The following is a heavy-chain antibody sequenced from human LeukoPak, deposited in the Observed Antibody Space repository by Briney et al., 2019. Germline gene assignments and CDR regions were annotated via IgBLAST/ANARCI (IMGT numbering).Heavy chain of an antibody. D-gene: IGHD7-27*01. CDR1: GFTFSSYS. CDR3: ARGITGGRTGFDY. CDR2: ISSSSSTI. J-gene: IGHJ4*02. V-gene: IGHV3-48*02. Sequence: GGSLRLSCAASGFTFSSYSMNWVRQAPGKGLEWVSYISSSSSTIYYADSVKGRFTISRDNAKNSLYLQMNSLRDEDTAVYYYARGITGGRTGFDYWGQGTLVTVSS.